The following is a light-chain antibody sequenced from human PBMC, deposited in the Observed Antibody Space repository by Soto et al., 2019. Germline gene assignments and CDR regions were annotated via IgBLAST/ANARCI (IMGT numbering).Light chain of an antibody. CDR2: GAS. J-gene: IGKJ1*01. CDR1: KSVSSSY. CDR3: QQYGSSPVT. Sequence: EIVLTQSPGTLSLSPGERATLSCKAWKSVSSSYLAWYQQKPGQAPRLLIYGASSRATGIPDSFSGSGSGTDFTLTISRLEPEDFAVYYCQQYGSSPVTFGQGTKVDIK. V-gene: IGKV3-20*01.